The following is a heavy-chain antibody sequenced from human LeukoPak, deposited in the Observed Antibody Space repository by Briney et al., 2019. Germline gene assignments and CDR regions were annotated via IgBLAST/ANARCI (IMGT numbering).Heavy chain of an antibody. CDR3: ARERWDSSGKNFFAY. J-gene: IGHJ4*02. V-gene: IGHV1-18*01. CDR1: GGTFSSSA. D-gene: IGHD3-22*01. CDR2: ISAYNSKT. Sequence: ASVKVSCKASGGTFSSSAISWVRQAPGHGLEWMAYISAYNSKTEYAPNFEGRVTLTTDTSTTTAYMELRSLRSDDTAVYYCARERWDSSGKNFFAYWGQGTQVTVSS.